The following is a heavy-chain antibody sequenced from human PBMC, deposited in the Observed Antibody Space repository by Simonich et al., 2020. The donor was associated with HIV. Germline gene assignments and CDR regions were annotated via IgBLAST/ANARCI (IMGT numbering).Heavy chain of an antibody. V-gene: IGHV4-34*01. Sequence: QVQLQQWGAGLLKPSETLSLTCAVYGGCFSGYYWSWIRQPPGKGLEWIGEIKHSGSTNYNPSLKSRVTISVDTSKNQFTRKLSSVTAADTAVYYCARGFYQRLYYFDYWGQGTLVTVSS. D-gene: IGHD2-2*01. J-gene: IGHJ4*02. CDR3: ARGFYQRLYYFDY. CDR1: GGCFSGYY. CDR2: IKHSGST.